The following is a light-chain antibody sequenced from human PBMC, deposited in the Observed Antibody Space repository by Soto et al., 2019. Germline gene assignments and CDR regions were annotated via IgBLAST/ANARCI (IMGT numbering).Light chain of an antibody. CDR2: EVS. Sequence: QSVLTQPASVSGSPGQSITISCTGTSSDIGTYKYVSWFQHQPGKAPKLIIFEVSNRPSGISDRFSGFKSANTAYLTISGVQPEDEADYHCSSYTTIKTVVFGGGTQLTVL. V-gene: IGLV2-14*01. CDR1: SSDIGTYKY. CDR3: SSYTTIKTVV. J-gene: IGLJ2*01.